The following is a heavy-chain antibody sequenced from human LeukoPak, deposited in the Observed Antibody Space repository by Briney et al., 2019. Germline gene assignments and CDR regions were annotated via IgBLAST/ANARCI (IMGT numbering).Heavy chain of an antibody. V-gene: IGHV3-7*03. CDR2: INEGGNEK. J-gene: IGHJ4*02. D-gene: IGHD1-14*01. Sequence: GGSLRLSCAASGFTFRNYWMSWVRQVPGKGLEWVVNINEGGNEKNYVDSVKGRFTASRDNAQNSLYLQMNSLRVEDTAVYYWPSPPTTRWVYWGGGTRAPVS. CDR1: GFTFRNYW. CDR3: PSPPTTRWVY.